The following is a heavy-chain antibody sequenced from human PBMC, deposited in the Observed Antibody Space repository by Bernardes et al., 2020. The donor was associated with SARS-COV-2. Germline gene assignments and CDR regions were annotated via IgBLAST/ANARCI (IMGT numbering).Heavy chain of an antibody. D-gene: IGHD3-22*01. J-gene: IGHJ3*02. CDR2: ISSSGSTI. CDR3: ARDGHDSSDYYYLSPGAFDI. V-gene: IGHV3-48*03. Sequence: GGSLRLSCAASGFTFSSYEMNWVRQAPGKGLEWVSYISSSGSTIYYADSVKGRFTISRDNAKNSLYLQMNSLRAEDTAVYYCARDGHDSSDYYYLSPGAFDIGGQGTRVTVAS. CDR1: GFTFSSYE.